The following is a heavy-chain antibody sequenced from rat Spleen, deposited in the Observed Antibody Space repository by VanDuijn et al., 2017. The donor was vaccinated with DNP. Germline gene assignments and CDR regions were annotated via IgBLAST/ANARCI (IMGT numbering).Heavy chain of an antibody. J-gene: IGHJ3*01. CDR3: VTLSYGGYRGWFAY. CDR1: GFTFSDFG. CDR2: ISYDGSST. Sequence: EVQLVESGGGLVQPGRSLKFSCVASGFTFSDFGMAWVRQAPTKGLEWVATISYDGSSTNYRDSVKGRFTISRDNAKSALYLQMDSLRSEDTATYYCVTLSYGGYRGWFAYWGQGTLVTVSS. V-gene: IGHV5-29*01. D-gene: IGHD1-11*01.